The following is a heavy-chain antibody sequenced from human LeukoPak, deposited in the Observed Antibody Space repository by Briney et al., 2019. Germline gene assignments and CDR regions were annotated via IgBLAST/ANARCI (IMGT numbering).Heavy chain of an antibody. CDR1: GGTFSSYA. CDR3: ARRQLYVDYYYMDV. J-gene: IGHJ6*03. D-gene: IGHD2-2*01. CDR2: IIPIFGTA. Sequence: SVKVSCRASGGTFSSYAINWVRQAPGQGLEWMGGIIPIFGTANYAQKFQNRVAVTADESTSTAYMELTSLRSEDTAVYYCARRQLYVDYYYMDVWGKGTTVTVSS. V-gene: IGHV1-69*13.